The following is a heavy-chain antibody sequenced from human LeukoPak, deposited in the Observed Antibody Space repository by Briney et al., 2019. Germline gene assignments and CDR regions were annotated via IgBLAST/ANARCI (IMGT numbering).Heavy chain of an antibody. CDR2: IIPIFGTA. CDR1: GYTFTNFG. V-gene: IGHV1-69*13. CDR3: ATGYGYCSGGSCYSLYYGMDV. Sequence: SVKVSCKASGYTFTNFGISWVRQAPGQGLEWMGGIIPIFGTANYAQKFQGRVTITADESTSTAYMELSSLRSEDTAVYYCATGYGYCSGGSCYSLYYGMDVWGQGTTVTVSS. D-gene: IGHD2-15*01. J-gene: IGHJ6*02.